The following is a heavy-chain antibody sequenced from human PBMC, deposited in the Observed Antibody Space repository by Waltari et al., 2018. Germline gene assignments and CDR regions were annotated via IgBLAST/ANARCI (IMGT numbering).Heavy chain of an antibody. CDR1: GYSIRNGYH. J-gene: IGHJ4*02. V-gene: IGHV4-38-2*01. CDR2: VYHSGNT. Sequence: QVRLQESGPGLLNPSETLSLTCAVSGYSIRNGYHWGWVRQPPGKGLEWIGSVYHSGNTYYNPSLKSRLSISADTSNNQLSLKLSSVTAADTAVYYCARGAAAGSGPLIDYWGQGILVTVSS. D-gene: IGHD6-13*01. CDR3: ARGAAAGSGPLIDY.